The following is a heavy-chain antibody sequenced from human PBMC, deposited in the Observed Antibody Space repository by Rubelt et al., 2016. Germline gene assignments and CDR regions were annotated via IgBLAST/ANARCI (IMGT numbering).Heavy chain of an antibody. CDR3: ARGLGLGYSSSWFNWFDP. J-gene: IGHJ5*02. Sequence: QVQLVQSGAEVKKPGASVKVSCKASGYTFTSYAMHWVRQAPGQRLEWMGWINAGNGNTKYSQKFQGRVTITRDTSASTAYMGRSSLRSEDTAVYYCARGLGLGYSSSWFNWFDPGGQGTLVTVSS. D-gene: IGHD6-13*01. V-gene: IGHV1-3*01. CDR2: INAGNGNT. CDR1: GYTFTSYA.